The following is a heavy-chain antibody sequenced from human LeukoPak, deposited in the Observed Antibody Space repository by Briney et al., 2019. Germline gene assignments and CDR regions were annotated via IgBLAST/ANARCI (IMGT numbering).Heavy chain of an antibody. D-gene: IGHD3-10*01. J-gene: IGHJ4*02. CDR2: IGSAGDT. CDR1: GFTFSSYD. V-gene: IGHV3-13*04. Sequence: QPGGSLTLSCAASGFTFSSYDMHWVRQGTGKGLEWVSVIGSAGDTYYPGSVKGRFTISRENAKNSLYLQMNSLRAGDTAVYYCARGGTMNYYGSGSYYYDYWGQGTLVTVSS. CDR3: ARGGTMNYYGSGSYYYDY.